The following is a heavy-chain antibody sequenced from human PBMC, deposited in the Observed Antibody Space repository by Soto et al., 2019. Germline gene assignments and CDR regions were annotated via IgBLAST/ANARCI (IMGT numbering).Heavy chain of an antibody. CDR1: GVSFNNNG. V-gene: IGHV1-69*01. CDR2: VSPPFRTS. Sequence: QVQLVQSGAEVKKPGSSVKVSCKTSGVSFNNNGIGWVRQAPGHGLEWMGGVSPPFRTSNYARKFQGRISITADAVTGTVNMELSSLTSEDTAQYYCARVLYYGSGSYSPYGMDVWGQGTTVTVSS. J-gene: IGHJ6*02. CDR3: ARVLYYGSGSYSPYGMDV. D-gene: IGHD3-10*01.